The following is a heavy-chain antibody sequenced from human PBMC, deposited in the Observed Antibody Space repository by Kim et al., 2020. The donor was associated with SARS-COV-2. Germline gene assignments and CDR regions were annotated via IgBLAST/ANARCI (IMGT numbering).Heavy chain of an antibody. CDR3: ASTRAGYDFWRGAFDI. Sequence: GGSLRLSCAASGFTFSSYAMHWVRQAPGKGLEWVAVISYDGSNKYYADSVKGRFTISRDNSKNTLYLQMNSLRAEDTAVYYCASTRAGYDFWRGAFDIWGQGTMVTVSS. CDR1: GFTFSSYA. J-gene: IGHJ3*02. D-gene: IGHD3-3*01. CDR2: ISYDGSNK. V-gene: IGHV3-30-3*01.